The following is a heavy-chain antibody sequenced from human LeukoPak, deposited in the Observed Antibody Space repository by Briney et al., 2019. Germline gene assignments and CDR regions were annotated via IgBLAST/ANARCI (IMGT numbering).Heavy chain of an antibody. Sequence: SETLSLTCTVSGGSISSYYWSWIRQPAGKGLEWIGRIYTSGSTNYNPSLKSRVTMSVDTSKNQFSLKLSSVTAADTAVYYCARDAPSSGWYVPGFDPWSQGTLVTVSS. CDR2: IYTSGST. J-gene: IGHJ5*02. D-gene: IGHD6-19*01. CDR3: ARDAPSSGWYVPGFDP. CDR1: GGSISSYY. V-gene: IGHV4-4*07.